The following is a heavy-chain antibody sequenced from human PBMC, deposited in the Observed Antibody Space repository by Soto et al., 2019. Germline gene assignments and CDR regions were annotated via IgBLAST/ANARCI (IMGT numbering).Heavy chain of an antibody. D-gene: IGHD3-16*01. V-gene: IGHV1-69*13. CDR3: ARLITFGGVDAFDI. Sequence: SVKVSCKAPRDTFTSYYISWVRQAPGQGLEWMGGIIPIFGTANYAQKFQGRVTITADESTRTAYMELSSLRSEDTAVYYCARLITFGGVDAFDIWGQGTMVTVSS. J-gene: IGHJ3*02. CDR2: IIPIFGTA. CDR1: RDTFTSYY.